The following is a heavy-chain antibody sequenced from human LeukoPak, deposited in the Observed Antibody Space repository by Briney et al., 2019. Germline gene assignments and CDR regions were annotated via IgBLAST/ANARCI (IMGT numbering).Heavy chain of an antibody. CDR3: AKEKDSGYPDAFDI. V-gene: IGHV3-9*01. CDR2: ISWNSGSI. D-gene: IGHD5-12*01. CDR1: GFTFDDYA. J-gene: IGHJ3*02. Sequence: PGGSLRLSCAASGFTFDDYAMHWVRQAPGKGLEWVSGISWNSGSIGYADSVKGRFTISRDNAKNSLYLQMNSLRAEDTALYYRAKEKDSGYPDAFDIWGQGTMVTVSS.